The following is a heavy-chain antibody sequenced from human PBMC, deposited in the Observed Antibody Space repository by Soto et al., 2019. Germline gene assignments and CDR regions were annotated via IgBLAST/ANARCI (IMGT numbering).Heavy chain of an antibody. CDR1: GYSFTSYW. CDR3: ARGRPGGYSSSWYRNYYYYGMDV. D-gene: IGHD6-13*01. J-gene: IGHJ6*02. Sequence: GESLKISCKGSGYSFTSYWIGWVRQMPGKGLEWMGIIYPGDSDTRYSPSFQGQVTISADKSISTAYLQWSSLKASDTAMYYCARGRPGGYSSSWYRNYYYYGMDVWGQGXTVTVYS. CDR2: IYPGDSDT. V-gene: IGHV5-51*01.